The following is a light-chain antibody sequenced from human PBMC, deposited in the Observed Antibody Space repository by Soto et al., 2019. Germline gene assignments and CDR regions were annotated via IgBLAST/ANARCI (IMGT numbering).Light chain of an antibody. CDR1: TSDVGI. CDR3: CSFGGSGYV. Sequence: QFVLTQPASVSGSPGQSITISCSGTTSDVGIVSWYQHHPGKAPKLMIHEVTKRPSGVSDRFSGSKSGNSASLTISGLQAEDEADYFCCSFGGSGYVFGTGTKVTVL. J-gene: IGLJ1*01. V-gene: IGLV2-23*02. CDR2: EVT.